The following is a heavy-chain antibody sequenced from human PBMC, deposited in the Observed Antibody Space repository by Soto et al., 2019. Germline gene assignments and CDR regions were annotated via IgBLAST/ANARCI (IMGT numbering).Heavy chain of an antibody. CDR2: IWYDGSNK. D-gene: IGHD3-16*02. V-gene: IGHV3-33*01. J-gene: IGHJ4*02. CDR1: GFTFSSYG. CDR3: ARESGGDDYVWGSYRYTCFDY. Sequence: GGSLRLSCAASGFTFSSYGMHWVRQAPGKGLEWVAVIWYDGSNKYYADSVKGRFTISRDNSKNTLYLQMNSLRAEDTAVYYCARESGGDDYVWGSYRYTCFDYWGQGTLVTV.